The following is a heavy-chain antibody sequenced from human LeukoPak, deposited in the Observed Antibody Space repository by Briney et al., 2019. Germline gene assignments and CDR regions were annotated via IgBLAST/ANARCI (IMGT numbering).Heavy chain of an antibody. Sequence: GGSLRLSCTTSGFNFNNAWMNWVRQAPGKGLEWVSAISGSGGSTYCADSVKGRFTISRDNSKNTLYLQMNSLRAEDTAVYYCAKAGGYYDSSGYSDYWGQGTLVTVSS. CDR3: AKAGGYYDSSGYSDY. CDR1: GFNFNNAW. J-gene: IGHJ4*02. D-gene: IGHD3-22*01. CDR2: ISGSGGST. V-gene: IGHV3-23*01.